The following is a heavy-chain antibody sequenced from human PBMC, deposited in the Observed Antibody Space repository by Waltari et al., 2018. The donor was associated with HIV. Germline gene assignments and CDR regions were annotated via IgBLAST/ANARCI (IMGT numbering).Heavy chain of an antibody. J-gene: IGHJ4*02. CDR2: SRSSGTTI. V-gene: IGHV3-48*03. Sequence: EVQVVESGGGLVQPGGSLRLSCAASGFTFSTYEMNWVRQAPGKGLEVVSYSRSSGTTIDYSDSLKGRFTISGDNAKNSLYLQMNSLRAEDTAVYFCARDGSSYYGLDYWGRGTLVTVSS. CDR1: GFTFSTYE. D-gene: IGHD1-26*01. CDR3: ARDGSSYYGLDY.